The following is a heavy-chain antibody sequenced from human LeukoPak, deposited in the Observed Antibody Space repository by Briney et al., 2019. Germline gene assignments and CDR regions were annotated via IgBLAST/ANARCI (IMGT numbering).Heavy chain of an antibody. V-gene: IGHV3-23*01. CDR1: GFTFSSYA. CDR2: ISGSGGST. J-gene: IGHJ4*02. D-gene: IGHD4-17*01. Sequence: PGGSLRLSCAASGFTFSSYAMSWVRQAPGKGLEWVSAISGSGGSTYYADSVKGRFTISRDNSKNTLYLQMNSLRAEDTAVYYCAKDSAGGPDYGDYPDYWGQGTLVTVSS. CDR3: AKDSAGGPDYGDYPDY.